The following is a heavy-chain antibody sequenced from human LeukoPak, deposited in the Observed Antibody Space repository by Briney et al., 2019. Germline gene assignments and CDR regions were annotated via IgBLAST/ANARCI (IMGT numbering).Heavy chain of an antibody. J-gene: IGHJ3*01. D-gene: IGHD1-26*01. CDR1: GFNFSSTY. CDR2: INIGVTT. CDR3: AREWREAQKDAFDF. V-gene: IGHV3-66*01. Sequence: GGSLRLSCVASGFNFSSTYMNWVRQAPGKGLEWVSLINIGVTTDNPDSTKGRFTIARDNSKNTLFLPMNSLRAEDSGVYYCAREWREAQKDAFDFWGQGTMVTVSS.